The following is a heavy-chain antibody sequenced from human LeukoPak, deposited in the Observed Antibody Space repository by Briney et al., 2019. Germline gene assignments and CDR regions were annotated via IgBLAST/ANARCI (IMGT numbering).Heavy chain of an antibody. CDR2: INPNSGGT. D-gene: IGHD6-19*01. V-gene: IGHV1-2*06. CDR3: ARATPSLSSGWYY. Sequence: ASVKVSCKASGYTFTGYYMHWVRQAPGQGLEWMGRINPNSGGTNYAQKFQGRVTMTRDTSISTAYMELSRLRSDDTAVYYCARATPSLSSGWYYRGQGTLVTVSS. J-gene: IGHJ4*02. CDR1: GYTFTGYY.